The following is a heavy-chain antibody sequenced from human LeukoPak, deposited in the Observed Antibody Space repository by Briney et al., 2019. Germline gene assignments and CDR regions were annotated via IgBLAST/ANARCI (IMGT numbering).Heavy chain of an antibody. CDR1: GFTFSSYG. CDR2: ISYDGSNK. Sequence: PGGSLRLSCAASGFTFSSYGMHWVRQAPGKGLEWVAVISYDGSNKYYADSVKGRFTISRDNSKNTLYLQMNSLRAEDTAVYYCAKDLLPRSGPPQFDYWGQGTLVTVSS. V-gene: IGHV3-30*18. D-gene: IGHD3-3*01. J-gene: IGHJ4*02. CDR3: AKDLLPRSGPPQFDY.